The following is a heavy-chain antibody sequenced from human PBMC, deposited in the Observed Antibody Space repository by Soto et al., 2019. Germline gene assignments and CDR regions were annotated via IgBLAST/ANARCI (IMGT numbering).Heavy chain of an antibody. CDR2: MNPNSGNT. J-gene: IGHJ6*03. D-gene: IGHD2-15*01. CDR3: VVSLWRSSHPPTNYYYYMDV. CDR1: GYTFTSYD. Sequence: ASVKVSCKASGYTFTSYDINWVRQATGQGLEWMGWMNPNSGNTGYAQKFQGRVTMTRNTSISTAYMELSSLRSEDTAVYYCVVSLWRSSHPPTNYYYYMDVWGKGTTVTVSS. V-gene: IGHV1-8*01.